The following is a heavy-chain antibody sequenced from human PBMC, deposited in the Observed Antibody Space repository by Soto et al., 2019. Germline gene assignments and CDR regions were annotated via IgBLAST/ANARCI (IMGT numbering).Heavy chain of an antibody. D-gene: IGHD6-25*01. CDR2: IKKDGSDK. J-gene: IGHJ3*02. CDR3: ARDQGCSSDCWGAFDI. Sequence: EVQLVQSGGGLVHPGGSLRLSCAASGFTFSSYWMTWVRQAPGKGLEWVTNIKKDGSDKYNVDSVKGRFTISRDKAKNSLYLQMNSLRVEDTAVYFCARDQGCSSDCWGAFDIWSHGTMVTVSS. V-gene: IGHV3-7*01. CDR1: GFTFSSYW.